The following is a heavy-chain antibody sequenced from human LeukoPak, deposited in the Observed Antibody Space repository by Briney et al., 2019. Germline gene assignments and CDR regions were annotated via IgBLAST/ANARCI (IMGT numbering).Heavy chain of an antibody. V-gene: IGHV3-23*01. CDR3: AKDREVLSN. Sequence: PGGSLRLSCAASGFTFSNYAMSWVRQAPGKGLEWVSAISGSGGSTYYADCVKGRFTRSRDNSKNTLYRQPKSVRAEDTAVYYCAKDREVLSNWGQGTLVTVSS. CDR1: GFTFSNYA. J-gene: IGHJ4*02. D-gene: IGHD4/OR15-4a*01. CDR2: ISGSGGST.